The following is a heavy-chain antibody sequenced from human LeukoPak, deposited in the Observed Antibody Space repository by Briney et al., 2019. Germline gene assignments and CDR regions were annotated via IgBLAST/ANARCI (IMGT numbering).Heavy chain of an antibody. CDR2: IYQSGST. J-gene: IGHJ4*02. V-gene: IGHV4-4*02. CDR3: ARRAVAIDC. Sequence: PSGTLSLTCAVSGGSISSSDWWSWARQPPGKGLEWIGEIYQSGSTRYNPSLKSRLTISVDKSNNQFSLKLSSVTAADTAVYYCARRAVAIDCWGQGTLVTVSS. CDR1: GGSISSSDW. D-gene: IGHD6-19*01.